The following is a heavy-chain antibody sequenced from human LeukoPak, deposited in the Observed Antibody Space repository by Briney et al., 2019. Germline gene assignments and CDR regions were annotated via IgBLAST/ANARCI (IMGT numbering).Heavy chain of an antibody. CDR3: ARGRGSS. D-gene: IGHD2-21*01. Sequence: GGSLRLSCAASGFTFTSYVMNWVRQPPGKGLEWISYIGTRGTTMYYADSVKGRFTISRDNAKNSLYLQMNSLRDEDTAIYYCARGRGSSWGQGTLVSVSS. V-gene: IGHV3-48*02. CDR1: GFTFTSYV. CDR2: IGTRGTTM. J-gene: IGHJ5*02.